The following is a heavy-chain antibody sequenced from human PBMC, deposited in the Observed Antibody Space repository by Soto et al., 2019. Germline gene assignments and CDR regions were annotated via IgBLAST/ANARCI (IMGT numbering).Heavy chain of an antibody. CDR2: ISGSGGST. CDR3: AKASGYYDFWSGSYYFYY. CDR1: GSTFSSYA. Sequence: GGSLRLSCAASGSTFSSYAMSWVRQAPGKGLEWVSAISGSGGSTYYADSVKGRFTISRDNSKNTLYLQMNSLRAEDTAVYYCAKASGYYDFWSGSYYFYYWGQGTLVTVPQ. V-gene: IGHV3-23*01. D-gene: IGHD3-3*01. J-gene: IGHJ4*02.